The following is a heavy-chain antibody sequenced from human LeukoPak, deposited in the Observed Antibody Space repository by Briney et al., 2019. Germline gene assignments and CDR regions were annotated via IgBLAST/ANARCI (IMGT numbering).Heavy chain of an antibody. CDR3: AVGDYYYDTRFDY. D-gene: IGHD3-22*01. J-gene: IGHJ4*02. CDR1: VFPFTSYA. Sequence: GASVKVSCKASVFPFTSYAIHWVRQAPGQRLERMGWVNADNSNTKYSQEFQGRVTITRDTSASTAYMDLNSLRSEDMAVYYCAVGDYYYDTRFDYWGQGTLVTVSS. V-gene: IGHV1-3*03. CDR2: VNADNSNT.